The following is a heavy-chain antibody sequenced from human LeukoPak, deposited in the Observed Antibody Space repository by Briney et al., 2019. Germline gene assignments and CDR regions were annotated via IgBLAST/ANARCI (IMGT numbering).Heavy chain of an antibody. Sequence: GESLKISCKGSGYTFNTYSIVWVRQMPGKGLEWMGTIYPGDSDTRYSPSFQGQVTISADKSITTAYLQWSSLKASDTAVYYCARRAYCGGDCTRAYYSYYAMDVWGQGTTVTVSS. D-gene: IGHD2-21*02. CDR3: ARRAYCGGDCTRAYYSYYAMDV. J-gene: IGHJ6*02. CDR1: GYTFNTYS. V-gene: IGHV5-51*01. CDR2: IYPGDSDT.